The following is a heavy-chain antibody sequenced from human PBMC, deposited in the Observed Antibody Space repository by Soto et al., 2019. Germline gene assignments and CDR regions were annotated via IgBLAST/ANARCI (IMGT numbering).Heavy chain of an antibody. D-gene: IGHD6-13*01. CDR2: IKQDGSEK. Sequence: EVQLVESGGGLVQPGGSLRLSCAASGFTFSSYWMSWVRQAPGKGLEWVANIKQDGSEKYYVDSVKGRFTISRDNAKNSLYLQMNSLRAEDTAVYYCARDPTPGKQQLAQNEYCQHWGQGTLVTVSS. CDR3: ARDPTPGKQQLAQNEYCQH. V-gene: IGHV3-7*05. J-gene: IGHJ1*01. CDR1: GFTFSSYW.